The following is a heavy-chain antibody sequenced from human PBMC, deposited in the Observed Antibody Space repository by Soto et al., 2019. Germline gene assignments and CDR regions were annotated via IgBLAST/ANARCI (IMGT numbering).Heavy chain of an antibody. CDR3: ASDRMATIGDAFDG. J-gene: IGHJ3*01. D-gene: IGHD5-12*01. CDR1: GFTFSSYA. V-gene: IGHV3-30-3*01. CDR2: ISYDGNNK. Sequence: GGSLRLSCAASGFTFSSYAMHWVRQAPGKGLDWVAVISYDGNNKYYADSVKGRFTISRDNSKNTLYLQMNSLRAEDTAVYYCASDRMATIGDAFDGWGQVTLVTVSS.